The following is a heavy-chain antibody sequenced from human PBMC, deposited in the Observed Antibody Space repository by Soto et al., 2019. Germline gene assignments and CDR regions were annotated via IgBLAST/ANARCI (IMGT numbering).Heavy chain of an antibody. Sequence: GGSLRLSCTASGFTFSSYGMHWVRQAPGKGLEWVAVISYDGSNKWYADSVKGRFTNSRDNSKNTLYLQMNSLRAEDTAVYYCAKDISPYSSTWHAPDHWGQGTLVTVSS. J-gene: IGHJ4*02. CDR1: GFTFSSYG. V-gene: IGHV3-30*18. D-gene: IGHD6-13*01. CDR2: ISYDGSNK. CDR3: AKDISPYSSTWHAPDH.